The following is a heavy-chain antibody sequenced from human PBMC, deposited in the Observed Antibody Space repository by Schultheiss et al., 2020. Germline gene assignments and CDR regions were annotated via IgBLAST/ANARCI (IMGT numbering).Heavy chain of an antibody. CDR1: GFTFTNYW. CDR3: ARGDWNSADH. J-gene: IGHJ4*02. V-gene: IGHV3-7*03. Sequence: GESLKISCAASGFTFTNYWMTWVRQAPGKGLEWVANINKGGNEKYTLDSLKGRFTVSRDNARNSVFLQMDSLIGEDTAVYFCARGDWNSADHWGQGTLVTVSS. D-gene: IGHD1-7*01. CDR2: INKGGNEK.